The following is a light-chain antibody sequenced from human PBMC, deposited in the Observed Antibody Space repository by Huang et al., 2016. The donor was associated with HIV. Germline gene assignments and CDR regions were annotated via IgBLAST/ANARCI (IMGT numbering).Light chain of an antibody. CDR1: QSISSY. Sequence: DIQMTQSPSSLSASVGDRVTITCRASQSISSYLNWYQQKPGKAPMLLIYAASSLQSGVPSRFSCSGSGTDFTLTISRLQPEDFATYYCQQTYSTPRTFGQGTKVEIK. CDR3: QQTYSTPRT. V-gene: IGKV1-39*01. J-gene: IGKJ1*01. CDR2: AAS.